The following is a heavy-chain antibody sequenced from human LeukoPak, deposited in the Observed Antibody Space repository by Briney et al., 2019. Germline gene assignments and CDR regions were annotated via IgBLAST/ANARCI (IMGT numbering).Heavy chain of an antibody. Sequence: SQTLSLTCAISGDSVSSNSAAWNWIRQSPSRGLEWLGRTYYRSKWYNDYAVSVKSRITIKPDTSKNQFSLQLNSVTPEDTAVYYCAREAYCGGDCYSGFDYWGQGTLVTVSS. CDR3: AREAYCGGDCYSGFDY. D-gene: IGHD2-21*02. CDR2: TYYRSKWYN. V-gene: IGHV6-1*01. J-gene: IGHJ4*02. CDR1: GDSVSSNSAA.